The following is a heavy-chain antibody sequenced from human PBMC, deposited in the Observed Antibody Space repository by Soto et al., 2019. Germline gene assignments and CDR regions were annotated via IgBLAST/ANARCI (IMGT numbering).Heavy chain of an antibody. J-gene: IGHJ4*02. V-gene: IGHV3-23*01. CDR3: ANSDGYNFVYFDY. CDR1: GFTFSSYA. D-gene: IGHD5-12*01. Sequence: EVQLLESGGGLVQPGGSLRLSCAASGFTFSSYAMSWVRQAPGKGLEWVSAISGSGGSTYYADSVKGRFTISRDNSKNTLYLQMNSLGAEDTAVYYCANSDGYNFVYFDYWGQGTLVTVSS. CDR2: ISGSGGST.